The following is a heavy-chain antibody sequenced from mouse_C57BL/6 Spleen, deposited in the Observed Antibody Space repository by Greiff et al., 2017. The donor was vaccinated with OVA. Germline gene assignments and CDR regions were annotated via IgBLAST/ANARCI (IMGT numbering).Heavy chain of an antibody. CDR3: ARGWDQYYFDY. D-gene: IGHD4-1*01. J-gene: IGHJ2*01. CDR2: IDPSDSET. V-gene: IGHV1-52*01. CDR1: GYTFTSYW. Sequence: VQLQQPGAELVRPGSSVKLSCKASGYTFTSYWMHWVKQRPIQGLEWIGNIDPSDSETHYNQKFKDKATLTVDKSSSTAYMQLSSLTSEDSAVYYCARGWDQYYFDYWGQGTTLTVSS.